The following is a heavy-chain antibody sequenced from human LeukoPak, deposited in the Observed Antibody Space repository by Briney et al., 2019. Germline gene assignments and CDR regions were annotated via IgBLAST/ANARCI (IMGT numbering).Heavy chain of an antibody. CDR3: ARDLNGGIDY. Sequence: GGSLRLSCAASGFTFVHYTMHWVRQPAGKSLEWVSLISWNGVSTSHADSVKGRFTISRDNSKNSLYLQMNSLKIEDTGFYYCARDLNGGIDYWGQGTLVTVSS. CDR1: GFTFVHYT. J-gene: IGHJ4*02. V-gene: IGHV3-43*01. CDR2: ISWNGVST.